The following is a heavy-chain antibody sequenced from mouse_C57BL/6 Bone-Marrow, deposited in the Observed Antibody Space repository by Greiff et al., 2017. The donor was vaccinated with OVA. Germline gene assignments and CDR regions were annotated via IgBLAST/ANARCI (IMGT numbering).Heavy chain of an antibody. CDR2: ISSGGSYT. D-gene: IGHD2-1*01. J-gene: IGHJ4*01. CDR1: GFTFSSYG. Sequence: EVQVVESGGDLVKPGGSLKLSCAASGFTFSSYGMSWVRQTPDKRLEWVATISSGGSYTNYPDSVKGRFTFSRDNAKNTLYMQMSSLKSEDTAMYYCSRHPCYGTSLYAMDYWGQGTSVTVSS. CDR3: SRHPCYGTSLYAMDY. V-gene: IGHV5-6*01.